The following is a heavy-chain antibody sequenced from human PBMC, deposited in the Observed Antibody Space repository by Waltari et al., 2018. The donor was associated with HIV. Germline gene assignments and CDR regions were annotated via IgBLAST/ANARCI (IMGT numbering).Heavy chain of an antibody. CDR2: VSHSGES. V-gene: IGHV4-34*02. CDR1: DGSLSGYY. CDR3: PGYSRRLTKGWFDP. J-gene: IGHJ5*02. D-gene: IGHD1-26*01. Sequence: QVQLQQWGPGLLKSSETLSLSCALYDGSLSGYYWAWVRLPPGTGLEGIGEVSHSGESKDKPELKPGGTVSVDASMNQCALGMRLLPAADACVYYCPGYSRRLTKGWFDPWGQGDLVTV.